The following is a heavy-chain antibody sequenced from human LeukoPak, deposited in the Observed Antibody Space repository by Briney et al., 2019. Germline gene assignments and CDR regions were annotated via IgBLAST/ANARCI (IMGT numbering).Heavy chain of an antibody. CDR3: ARDRYDSSGYDAFDI. J-gene: IGHJ3*02. D-gene: IGHD3-22*01. CDR2: IYYSGST. V-gene: IGHV4-59*12. Sequence: SETLSLTCTVSGGSISSYYWSWIRQPPGKGLEWIGYIYYSGSTNYNPSLKSRVTMSVDTSKNQFSLKLSSVTAADTAVYYCARDRYDSSGYDAFDIWGQGTMVTVSS. CDR1: GGSISSYY.